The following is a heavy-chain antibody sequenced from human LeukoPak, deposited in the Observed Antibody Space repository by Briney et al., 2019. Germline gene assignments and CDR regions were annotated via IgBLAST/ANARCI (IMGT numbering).Heavy chain of an antibody. V-gene: IGHV3-23*01. J-gene: IGHJ4*02. D-gene: IGHD6-13*01. Sequence: GGSLRLSCAASGFTFSSYAMSWVRQAPGKGLEWVSVISGNGGSTYYADSVKGRFTISRDNSNNTLYLQMNSLRADDTAVYYCAKVGSSWFPVVYFDYWGQGTLVTVSS. CDR3: AKVGSSWFPVVYFDY. CDR1: GFTFSSYA. CDR2: ISGNGGST.